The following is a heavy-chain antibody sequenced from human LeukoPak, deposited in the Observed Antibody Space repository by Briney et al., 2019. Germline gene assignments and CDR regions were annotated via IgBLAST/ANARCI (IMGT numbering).Heavy chain of an antibody. Sequence: GGSLRLSCTSGFTFSNYAMNWVRQAPGKGLEWISDISTNSDSTYHIDSVRGRFTISRDNSKNTLYLQMNSLRADDTAVYYCASGLYGGLFDNWGQGTRVTVSS. V-gene: IGHV3-23*01. CDR1: GFTFSNYA. CDR2: ISTNSDST. CDR3: ASGLYGGLFDN. J-gene: IGHJ4*02. D-gene: IGHD4/OR15-4a*01.